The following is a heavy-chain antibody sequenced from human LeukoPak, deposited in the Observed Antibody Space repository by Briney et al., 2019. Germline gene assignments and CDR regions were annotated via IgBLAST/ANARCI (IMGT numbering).Heavy chain of an antibody. CDR3: ARPLADGSSVPRFDP. D-gene: IGHD6-6*01. V-gene: IGHV1-8*03. CDR1: GYTFTSYD. Sequence: ASVKVSCKASGYTFTSYDINWVRQATGQGLEWMGWMNPNSGNTGYAQKFQGRVTITRNTSISTAYMELNNLRSEDTAVYYCARPLADGSSVPRFDPWGQGTLVTVSS. CDR2: MNPNSGNT. J-gene: IGHJ5*02.